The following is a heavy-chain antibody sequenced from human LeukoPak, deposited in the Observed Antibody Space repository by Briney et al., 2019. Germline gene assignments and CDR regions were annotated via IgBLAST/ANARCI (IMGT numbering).Heavy chain of an antibody. CDR1: GGIFRWYG. V-gene: IGHV1-18*01. D-gene: IGHD2-2*01. Sequence: ASVKVSCKASGGIFRWYGISWVRQAPGQGLEWMGWISAYNGNTNYAQKLQGRVTMTTDTSTSTAYMELRSLRSDDTAVYYCARTAMRWYFDYWGQGTLVTVSS. J-gene: IGHJ4*02. CDR2: ISAYNGNT. CDR3: ARTAMRWYFDY.